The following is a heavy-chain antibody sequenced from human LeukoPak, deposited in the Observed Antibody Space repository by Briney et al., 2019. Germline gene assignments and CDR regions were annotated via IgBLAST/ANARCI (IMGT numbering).Heavy chain of an antibody. CDR2: IYSGGST. D-gene: IGHD2-2*01. Sequence: PGGSLRLSCAASGFTVSSNYMSWVRQAPGKGLEWVSVIYSGGSTYYADSVKGRFTISRDNSKNTLYLQMNSLRAEDTAVYCCARDHWYCSSTSCYSDYWGQGTLVTVSS. J-gene: IGHJ4*02. V-gene: IGHV3-53*01. CDR1: GFTVSSNY. CDR3: ARDHWYCSSTSCYSDY.